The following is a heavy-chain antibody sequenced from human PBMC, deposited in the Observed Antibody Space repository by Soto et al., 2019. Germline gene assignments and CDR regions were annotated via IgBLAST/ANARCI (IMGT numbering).Heavy chain of an antibody. CDR2: INSDGSST. Sequence: GGSLRLSCAASGFTFSSYGVHWVRQAPGKGLVWVARINSDGSSTSFADYVAGRFTISRDHAKNTLYLQMNSLRAEDTAVYYCARACRWSSCFDPWGQGTLVTVS. V-gene: IGHV3-74*01. D-gene: IGHD2-8*01. J-gene: IGHJ5*02. CDR1: GFTFSSYG. CDR3: ARACRWSSCFDP.